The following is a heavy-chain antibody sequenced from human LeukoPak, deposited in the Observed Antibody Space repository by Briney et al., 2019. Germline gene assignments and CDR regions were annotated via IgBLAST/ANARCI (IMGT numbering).Heavy chain of an antibody. J-gene: IGHJ6*03. Sequence: GGSLRLSCAASGFTFSSYSMNWVRQAPGKGLEWVSYISSSSSTIYYADSVKGRFTISRDNAKNSLYLQMNSLGAEDTAVYYCARDLQGDYMDVWGKGTTVTVSS. CDR1: GFTFSSYS. CDR2: ISSSSSTI. V-gene: IGHV3-48*01. CDR3: ARDLQGDYMDV. D-gene: IGHD3-16*01.